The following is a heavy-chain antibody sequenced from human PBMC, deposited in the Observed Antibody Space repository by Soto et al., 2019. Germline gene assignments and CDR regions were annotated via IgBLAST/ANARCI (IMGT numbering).Heavy chain of an antibody. CDR2: ISYDGSNK. CDR3: ARGLGETYYYYGMDV. V-gene: IGHV3-30-3*01. D-gene: IGHD6-19*01. Sequence: GGSLRLSCAASGFTFSSYAMHWVRQAPGKGLEWVAVISYDGSNKYYADSVKGRFTISRDNSKNTLYLQMNSLRAEDTAVYYCARGLGETYYYYGMDVWGQGTTVTVSS. J-gene: IGHJ6*02. CDR1: GFTFSSYA.